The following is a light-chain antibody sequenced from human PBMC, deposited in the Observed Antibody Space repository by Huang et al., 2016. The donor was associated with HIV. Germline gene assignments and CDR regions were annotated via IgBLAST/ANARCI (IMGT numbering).Light chain of an antibody. V-gene: IGKV3-20*01. CDR1: QSVTSSY. CDR3: QQYYNSPT. J-gene: IGKJ5*01. CDR2: GAS. Sequence: EIVLTQSPGTLSLSPGETATLSCRASQSVTSSYLAWYQQKPGQAPRLLIYGASNRATDIPDRFSGSGSGTDFTLTISRLEPEDFALYYCQQYYNSPTFGQGTRLEI.